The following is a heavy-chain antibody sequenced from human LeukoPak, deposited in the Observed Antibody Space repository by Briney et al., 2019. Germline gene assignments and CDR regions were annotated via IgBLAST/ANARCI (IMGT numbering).Heavy chain of an antibody. CDR2: ISGSGGST. CDR3: AKDLAVVVPDIYYYYGMDV. J-gene: IGHJ6*02. V-gene: IGHV3-23*01. CDR1: GFTFSSYA. D-gene: IGHD2-2*01. Sequence: GGSLRLSCAASGFTFSSYAMSWVRQAPGKGLEWVSAISGSGGSTYYADSVKGRFTISRDNSKNTLYLQMNSLRAEDTAVYYCAKDLAVVVPDIYYYYGMDVWGQGTTVTVSS.